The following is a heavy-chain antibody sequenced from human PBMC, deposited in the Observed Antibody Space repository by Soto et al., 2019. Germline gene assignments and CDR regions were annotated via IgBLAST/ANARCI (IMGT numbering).Heavy chain of an antibody. CDR1: GFTFSSCA. Sequence: GGSLRLSCAPSGFTFSSCAMHWVREAPVTGLVWVAVISYDGSNKYYADSVQGRFTISRDNSKNTLYLQMNSLRAEDTAVYYCARDPNEYDTTFYDDEWGQGNLGTVYS. CDR2: ISYDGSNK. J-gene: IGHJ4*02. CDR3: ARDPNEYDTTFYDDE. D-gene: IGHD5-12*01. V-gene: IGHV3-30-3*01.